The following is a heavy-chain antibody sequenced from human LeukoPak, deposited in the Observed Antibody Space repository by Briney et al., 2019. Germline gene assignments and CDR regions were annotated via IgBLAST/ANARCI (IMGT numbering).Heavy chain of an antibody. V-gene: IGHV1-2*02. Sequence: ASVKVSCKASGYTFTGYFMHWVRQAPGQGLEWMGWINPNSGGTNYAQKFQGRVTMTRDTSISTAYMELSRLRSDDTAVYYCARGGPTMIVVVIFDYWGQGTLVTVSS. CDR2: INPNSGGT. J-gene: IGHJ4*02. CDR3: ARGGPTMIVVVIFDY. D-gene: IGHD3-22*01. CDR1: GYTFTGYF.